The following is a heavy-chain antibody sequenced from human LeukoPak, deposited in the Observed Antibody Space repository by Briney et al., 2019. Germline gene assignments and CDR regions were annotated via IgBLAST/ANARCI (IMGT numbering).Heavy chain of an antibody. CDR3: ARPYDFWSGYSLPDY. CDR1: GFTFSSYT. D-gene: IGHD3-3*01. J-gene: IGHJ4*02. CDR2: ISSSSSTI. V-gene: IGHV3-48*04. Sequence: GGSLRLSCAASGFTFSSYTMNWVRQAPGKGLEWVSYISSSSSTIDYADSVMGRFTISRDNAKNSLYLQMNSLRAEDTAVYYCARPYDFWSGYSLPDYWGQGTLVTVSS.